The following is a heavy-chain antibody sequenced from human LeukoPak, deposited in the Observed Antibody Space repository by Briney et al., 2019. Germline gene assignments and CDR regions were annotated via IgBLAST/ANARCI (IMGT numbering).Heavy chain of an antibody. CDR1: GYTFTGYY. J-gene: IGHJ4*02. V-gene: IGHV1-18*04. D-gene: IGHD3-10*01. CDR2: ISAYNGNT. CDR3: ARDLHYYGSGSYPD. Sequence: ASVKVSCKASGYTFTGYYMHWVRQAPGQGLEWMGWISAYNGNTNYAQKLQGRVTMTTDTSTSTAYMELRSLRSDDTAVYYCARDLHYYGSGSYPDWGQGTLVTVSS.